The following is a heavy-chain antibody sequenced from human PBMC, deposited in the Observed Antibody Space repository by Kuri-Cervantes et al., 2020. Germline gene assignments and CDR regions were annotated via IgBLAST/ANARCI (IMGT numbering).Heavy chain of an antibody. CDR2: INHSGST. V-gene: IGHV4-34*01. Sequence: SETLSLTCAVYGGSLSGYYWSWIRQPPGKGLEWIGEINHSGSTNYNPSLKSRATISVDMSKNQFSLKLRSVTAADTAVYYCARYFGSWSYWVDPWGQGILVTVSS. CDR1: GGSLSGYY. J-gene: IGHJ5*02. CDR3: ARYFGSWSYWVDP. D-gene: IGHD1-26*01.